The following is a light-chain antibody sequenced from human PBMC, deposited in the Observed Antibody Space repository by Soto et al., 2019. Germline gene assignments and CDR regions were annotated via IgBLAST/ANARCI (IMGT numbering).Light chain of an antibody. CDR2: EAT. CDR3: RSYKTHDAFG. V-gene: IGLV2-14*01. CDR1: SSDIGASNF. Sequence: QSALTYPPSGSGSPGQSITVSCTGTSSDIGASNFVSWYQHLPGRAPKVIIFEATNRPSGVSDRFSGSKAGITASLTISGFQAADEAKYFFRSYKTHDAFGFGKWTTVTVL. J-gene: IGLJ1*01.